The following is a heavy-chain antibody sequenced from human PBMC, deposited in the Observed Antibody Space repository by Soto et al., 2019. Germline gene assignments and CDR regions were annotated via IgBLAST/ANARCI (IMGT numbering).Heavy chain of an antibody. J-gene: IGHJ6*02. CDR3: ARAYLGPLPRRADYYYAVDV. Sequence: EVQLVESGGGSVQPGESLRLSCAASGFSFRDYDMHWVRQPTGKGLEWVSGLGAADDPYYVASVKGRFSVSRDNAQNSLYLQINILRVDDTAVYFCARAYLGPLPRRADYYYAVDVWGRGPTVTVSS. CDR1: GFSFRDYD. V-gene: IGHV3-13*05. CDR2: LGAADDP. D-gene: IGHD1-26*01.